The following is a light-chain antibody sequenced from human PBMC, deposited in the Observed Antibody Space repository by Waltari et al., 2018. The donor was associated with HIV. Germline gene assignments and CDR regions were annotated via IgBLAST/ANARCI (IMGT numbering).Light chain of an antibody. CDR3: SSYTSSSTLV. CDR1: SSDVGGYNY. V-gene: IGLV2-14*01. J-gene: IGLJ2*01. CDR2: EVS. Sequence: QSALTQPASVSGSPGQSLTISCPGTSSDVGGYNYVSCYQQHPGKAPKLMIYEVSNRPSGVSNRFSGSKSGNTASLTISGLQAEDEADYYCSSYTSSSTLVFGGGTKLTVL.